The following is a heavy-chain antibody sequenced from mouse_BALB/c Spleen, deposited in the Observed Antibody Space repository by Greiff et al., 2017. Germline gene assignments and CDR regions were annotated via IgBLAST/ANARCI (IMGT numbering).Heavy chain of an antibody. Sequence: VQLQQSGAELVKPGASVKLSCKASGYTFTSYLMHWVKQRPGQGLEWIGEINPSNGRTNYNEKFKSKATLTVDKSSSTAYMQLSSLTSEGSAVYYCATNDGFAYWGQGTLVTVSA. CDR1: GYTFTSYL. V-gene: IGHV1S81*02. D-gene: IGHD2-12*01. J-gene: IGHJ3*01. CDR2: INPSNGRT. CDR3: ATNDGFAY.